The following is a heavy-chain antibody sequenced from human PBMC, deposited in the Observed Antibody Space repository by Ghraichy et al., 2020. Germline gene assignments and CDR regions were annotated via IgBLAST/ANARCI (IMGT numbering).Heavy chain of an antibody. Sequence: LNISCTVSGGSISSYYWSWIRQPPGKGLEWIGYIYYSGSTNYNPSLKSRVTISVDTSKNQFSLKLSSVTAADTAVYYCARHSGSVGREVFDIWGQGTMVTVSS. CDR2: IYYSGST. CDR3: ARHSGSVGREVFDI. J-gene: IGHJ3*02. D-gene: IGHD1-26*01. CDR1: GGSISSYY. V-gene: IGHV4-59*08.